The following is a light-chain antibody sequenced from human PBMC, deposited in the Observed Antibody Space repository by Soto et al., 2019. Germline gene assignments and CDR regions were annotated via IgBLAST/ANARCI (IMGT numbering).Light chain of an antibody. CDR1: SSDVGANNY. CDR2: EVS. CDR3: SSYINSITFVV. Sequence: QSALTQPASVSGSPGQPITISCSGTSSDVGANNYVSWYQHHPGKAPKLLIYEVSNRPSGVSSRFSGSKSGNTASLTISGLQAEDEADYYCSSYINSITFVVFGGGTKLTVL. V-gene: IGLV2-14*01. J-gene: IGLJ2*01.